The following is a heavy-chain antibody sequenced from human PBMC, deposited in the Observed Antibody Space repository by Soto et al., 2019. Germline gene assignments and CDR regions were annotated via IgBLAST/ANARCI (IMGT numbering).Heavy chain of an antibody. J-gene: IGHJ4*02. D-gene: IGHD5-18*01. V-gene: IGHV1-69*01. Sequence: QVPLVQSGAEVKKPGSSVKVSCKASGGTFSSYAISWVRQAPGQGLEWMGGIIPIFGTANYAQKFQGRVTLTADDSTSTAYMEPSSLRSEAMAVYYCARDDKYSSYNCWGRGTLVTVSS. CDR1: GGTFSSYA. CDR3: ARDDKYSSYNC. CDR2: IIPIFGTA.